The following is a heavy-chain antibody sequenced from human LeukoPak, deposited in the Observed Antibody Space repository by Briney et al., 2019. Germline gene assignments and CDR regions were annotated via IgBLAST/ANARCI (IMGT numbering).Heavy chain of an antibody. D-gene: IGHD2-8*01. CDR2: INHSGST. CDR3: ARVGVRNRFDP. J-gene: IGHJ5*02. Sequence: SETLSLTCAVYGGSFSGYYWSWIRQPPGKGLEWIGEINHSGSTNYNPSLKSRVTISVDTSKNQFSLKLSSVTAADTAVYYCARVGVRNRFDPWGQGTLVTVSS. CDR1: GGSFSGYY. V-gene: IGHV4-34*01.